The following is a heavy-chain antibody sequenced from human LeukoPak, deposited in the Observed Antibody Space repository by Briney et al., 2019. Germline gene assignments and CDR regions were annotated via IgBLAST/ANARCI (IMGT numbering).Heavy chain of an antibody. D-gene: IGHD3-10*02. J-gene: IGHJ6*04. CDR1: GFTFSAYE. CDR3: AELGITMIGGV. CDR2: IRGSENAI. Sequence: GGSLRLSCAASGFTFSAYEMNWVRQAPGKGLEWVSYIRGSENAIYYADSVRGRFTVSRDNAKNSLYLHMSSLRAEDTAVYYCAELGITMIGGVWGKGTTVTISS. V-gene: IGHV3-48*03.